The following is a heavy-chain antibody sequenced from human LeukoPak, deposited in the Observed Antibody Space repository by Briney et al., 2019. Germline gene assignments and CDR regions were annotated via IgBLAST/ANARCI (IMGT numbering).Heavy chain of an antibody. V-gene: IGHV3-23*01. CDR2: ISGSDGRT. CDR1: GFTFSNYA. D-gene: IGHD3-10*01. J-gene: IGHJ4*02. CDR3: AKDRVFRGALFDY. Sequence: GGSLRLSCAASGFTFSNYAMNWVRQAPGKGLEWVSAISGSDGRTYYADSAKGRFTITRDNSKNTLYLQMNSLRAEDTAVFYCAKDRVFRGALFDYWGQGTLVTVSS.